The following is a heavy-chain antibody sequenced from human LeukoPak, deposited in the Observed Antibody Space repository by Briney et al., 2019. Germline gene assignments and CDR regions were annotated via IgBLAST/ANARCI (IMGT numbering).Heavy chain of an antibody. CDR1: GGSISNYY. V-gene: IGHV4-59*01. CDR2: IYYSGSA. J-gene: IGHJ4*02. D-gene: IGHD2/OR15-2a*01. CDR3: ARELKVGNTGYYFDY. Sequence: SETLSLTCTVSGGSISNYYWSGIRQPPGKGLECIGYIYYSGSAYYNPSLKSRTTISVDTSSNQFSLKLASVTAADTAVYYCARELKVGNTGYYFDYWGQGALVTVSS.